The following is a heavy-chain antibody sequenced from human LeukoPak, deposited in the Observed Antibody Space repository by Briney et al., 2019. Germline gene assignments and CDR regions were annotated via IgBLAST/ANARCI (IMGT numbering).Heavy chain of an antibody. CDR3: ARDGGGYCSSTSCPPGELYNWFDP. Sequence: PSETLSLTCTVSGGSISSSSYYWGWIRQPPGKGLEWIGSIYYSGSTYYNPSLKSRVTISVDTSKNQFSLKLSSVTAADTAVYYCARDGGGYCSSTSCPPGELYNWFDPWGQGTLVTVSS. CDR1: GGSISSSSYY. V-gene: IGHV4-39*07. CDR2: IYYSGST. J-gene: IGHJ5*02. D-gene: IGHD2-2*01.